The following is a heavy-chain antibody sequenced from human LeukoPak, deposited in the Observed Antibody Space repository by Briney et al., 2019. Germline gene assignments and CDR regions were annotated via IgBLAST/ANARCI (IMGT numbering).Heavy chain of an antibody. Sequence: GGSLRLSCAASGFIVNSYAMSWVRQAPGKGLAWVSLIYSDGVTQYADSVKGRFTISRDNSKNTLYLQMNSLTTEDTAVYYCARCGGDCYTSTQGFDYWGQGTLVTVSS. V-gene: IGHV3-66*02. D-gene: IGHD2-21*02. CDR1: GFIVNSYA. CDR3: ARCGGDCYTSTQGFDY. J-gene: IGHJ4*02. CDR2: IYSDGVT.